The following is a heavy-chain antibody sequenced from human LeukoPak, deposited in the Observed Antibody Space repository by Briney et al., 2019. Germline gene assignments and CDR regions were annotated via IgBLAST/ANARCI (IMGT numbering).Heavy chain of an antibody. J-gene: IGHJ1*01. V-gene: IGHV5-51*01. D-gene: IGHD2-15*01. CDR1: GYSFTNYW. Sequence: GESLRISCKGSGYSFTNYWITWVRQMPGKGLEWMGIIYPGDSDTRYSPSFQGQVTISADKSISTAYLQWSSLKASDTAIYYCARPKSYCSGGNCYPEHFQHWGQGTLATVSS. CDR3: ARPKSYCSGGNCYPEHFQH. CDR2: IYPGDSDT.